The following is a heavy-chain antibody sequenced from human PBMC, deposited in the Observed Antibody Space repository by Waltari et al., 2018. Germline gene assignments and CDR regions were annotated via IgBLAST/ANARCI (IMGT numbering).Heavy chain of an antibody. J-gene: IGHJ4*02. Sequence: VQLVQSGAEVRKPGASVRVSCQASGYTLTRYDINWVRQAPGQGLEGVAWMNPKNGNTGFAQKFQGRLTMTSDTSTNTAYMDLSSLTSADTAMYYCARVRTKPGRRYDYWGQGTLVTVTS. CDR3: ARVRTKPGRRYDY. CDR1: GYTLTRYD. V-gene: IGHV1-8*02. D-gene: IGHD1-26*01. CDR2: MNPKNGNT.